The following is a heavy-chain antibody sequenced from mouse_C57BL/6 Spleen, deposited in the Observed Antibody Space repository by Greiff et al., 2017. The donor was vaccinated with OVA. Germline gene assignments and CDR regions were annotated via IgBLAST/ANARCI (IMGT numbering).Heavy chain of an antibody. CDR2: INPSDSYT. V-gene: IGHV1-50*01. CDR1: GYTFTSYW. Sequence: VQLQQPGAELVKPGASVKLSCKASGYTFTSYWMQWVKQRPGQGLEWIGEINPSDSYTNYNQKFKGKATLTVDTSSSTAYMQISSLTTEDSAVYYCERSLSYSDYWGQGTTLTVSS. J-gene: IGHJ2*01. CDR3: ERSLSYSDY.